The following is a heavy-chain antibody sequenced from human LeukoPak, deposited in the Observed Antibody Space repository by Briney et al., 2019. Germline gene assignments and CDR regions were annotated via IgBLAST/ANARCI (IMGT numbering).Heavy chain of an antibody. CDR2: ISSSSSYI. Sequence: GGSLRLSCAASGFTFSSYSMNWVRQAPGKGLEWVSSISSSSSYIYYADSVKGRFTISRDNAKNSLYLQMGSLGPEDTAVYYCARDPYSGNYGTYYYYYMDVWGKGTTVTISS. V-gene: IGHV3-21*01. J-gene: IGHJ6*03. D-gene: IGHD1-26*01. CDR1: GFTFSSYS. CDR3: ARDPYSGNYGTYYYYYMDV.